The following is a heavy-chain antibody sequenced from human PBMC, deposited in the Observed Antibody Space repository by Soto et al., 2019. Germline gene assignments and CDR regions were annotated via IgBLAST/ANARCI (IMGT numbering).Heavy chain of an antibody. CDR2: ISPYNGNT. Sequence: QVQLVQSGAEVKKPGASVKVSCKASGYTFTSYGITWVRQAPRQGLEWLGWISPYNGNTNYAQMLQGRVTMTTDTSTSTAYMELRSLRSDDTAVFYCARDTYGDFAYWGQGTLVTVSS. D-gene: IGHD4-17*01. V-gene: IGHV1-18*01. J-gene: IGHJ4*02. CDR3: ARDTYGDFAY. CDR1: GYTFTSYG.